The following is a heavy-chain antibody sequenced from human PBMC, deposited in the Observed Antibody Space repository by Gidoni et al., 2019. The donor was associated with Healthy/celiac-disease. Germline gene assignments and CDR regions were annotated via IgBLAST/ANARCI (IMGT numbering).Heavy chain of an antibody. J-gene: IGHJ5*02. CDR1: GGSITSGGYY. CDR3: ARWVLNWSDP. CDR2: MYYSGST. D-gene: IGHD1-26*01. V-gene: IGHV4-31*03. Sequence: QVQLQESGPGLVKPSQTLSLTCIVSGGSITSGGYYWRWIRQHPGKGLEWIGYMYYSGSTYYNPSLKSRVTISVDTSKNQFSLKLSSVTAADTAVYYCARWVLNWSDPWGQGTLVTVSS.